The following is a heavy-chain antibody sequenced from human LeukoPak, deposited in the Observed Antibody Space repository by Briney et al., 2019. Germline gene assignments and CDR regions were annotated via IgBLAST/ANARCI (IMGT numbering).Heavy chain of an antibody. CDR2: IRSKANSYAT. D-gene: IGHD4-17*01. V-gene: IGHV3-73*01. CDR1: GFTFSSYW. Sequence: GGSLRLSCAASGFTFSSYWMSWVRQASGKGLEWVGRIRSKANSYATAYAASVKGRFTISRDDSKNTAYLQRNSLKTEDTAVYYCTRRSKDGDYEVRAFDIWGQGTMVTVSS. CDR3: TRRSKDGDYEVRAFDI. J-gene: IGHJ3*02.